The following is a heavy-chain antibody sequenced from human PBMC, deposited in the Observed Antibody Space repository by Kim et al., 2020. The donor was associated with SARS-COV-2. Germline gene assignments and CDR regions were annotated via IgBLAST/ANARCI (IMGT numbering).Heavy chain of an antibody. Sequence: GGSLRLSCAASGFTFSSYAMSWVRQAPGKGLEWVSAISGSGGSTYYADSVKGRFTISRDNSKNTLYLQMNSLRAEDTAVYYCAKAGISGWYWHGGNRHYFDYWGQGTLVTVSS. CDR1: GFTFSSYA. CDR2: ISGSGGST. J-gene: IGHJ4*02. CDR3: AKAGISGWYWHGGNRHYFDY. V-gene: IGHV3-23*01. D-gene: IGHD6-19*01.